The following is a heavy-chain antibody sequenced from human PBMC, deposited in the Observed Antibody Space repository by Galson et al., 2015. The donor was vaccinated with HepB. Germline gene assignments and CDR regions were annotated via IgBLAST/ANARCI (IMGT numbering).Heavy chain of an antibody. V-gene: IGHV3-23*01. J-gene: IGHJ4*02. D-gene: IGHD3-3*01. CDR2: ISGSST. CDR1: GFIFGSYG. CDR3: KRVRSENTIFGVLVSSSWDPIEC. Sequence: SLRLSCAASGFIFGSYGMHWVRQAPGKGLEWVSPISGSSTYYADSVKGRFTVSGDNSKNTLYLQLNDLRAEDTATYYCKRVRSENTIFGVLVSSSWDPIECWGQGTLVAGSS.